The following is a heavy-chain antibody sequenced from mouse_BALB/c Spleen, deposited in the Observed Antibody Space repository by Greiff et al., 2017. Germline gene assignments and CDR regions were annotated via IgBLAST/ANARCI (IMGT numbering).Heavy chain of an antibody. V-gene: IGHV14-3*02. CDR2: IDPANGNT. Sequence: VQLQQSGAELVKPGASVKLSCTASGFNIKDTYMHWVKQRPEQGLGWIGRIDPANGNTKYDPKFQGKATITADTSSNTAYLQLSSLTSEDTAVYYCARDYGSSYGDYWGQGTTLTVAS. J-gene: IGHJ2*01. D-gene: IGHD1-1*01. CDR3: ARDYGSSYGDY. CDR1: GFNIKDTY.